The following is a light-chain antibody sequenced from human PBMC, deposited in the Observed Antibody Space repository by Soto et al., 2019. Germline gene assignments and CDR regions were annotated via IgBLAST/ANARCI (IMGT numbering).Light chain of an antibody. CDR1: QSVSSN. J-gene: IGKJ1*01. V-gene: IGKV3-15*01. CDR2: GAS. Sequence: EIVMTQSPATLSVSPGERATLSCRASQSVSSNLAWYQQTPGQAPRLLIYGASTRATGIPARFSGSGSGTDFTLSVSRLEPEDFAVYFCQQYGSSPATFGQGTKVDIK. CDR3: QQYGSSPAT.